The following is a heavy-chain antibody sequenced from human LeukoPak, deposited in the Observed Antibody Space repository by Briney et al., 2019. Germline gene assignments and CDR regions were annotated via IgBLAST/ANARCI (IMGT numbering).Heavy chain of an antibody. V-gene: IGHV3-9*01. CDR1: GFTFGDYA. J-gene: IGHJ4*02. CDR2: LNWNGNVI. CDR3: ARSTAVTTGSDY. D-gene: IGHD2-2*01. Sequence: PGGSLRLFCAASGFTFGDYAMHWVRQAPGKGLEWVSGLNWNGNVIGYADSVKGRFTISRDTAKNSLYLQMNSLRPEDTAFYYCARSTAVTTGSDYWGQGTLVTVSS.